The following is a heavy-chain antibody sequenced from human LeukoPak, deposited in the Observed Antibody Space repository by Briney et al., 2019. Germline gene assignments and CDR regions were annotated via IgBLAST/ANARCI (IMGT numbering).Heavy chain of an antibody. D-gene: IGHD4-17*01. Sequence: PGGSLRLSCAASGFTFSSYAMSWVRQAPGKGLEWVSAISGSGGSTYYADSVKGRFTISRDNSKNTLYLQMNSLRVEDTAVYYCAKSISQGSTTGIDYWGQGTLVTVSS. J-gene: IGHJ4*02. CDR1: GFTFSSYA. CDR2: ISGSGGST. V-gene: IGHV3-23*01. CDR3: AKSISQGSTTGIDY.